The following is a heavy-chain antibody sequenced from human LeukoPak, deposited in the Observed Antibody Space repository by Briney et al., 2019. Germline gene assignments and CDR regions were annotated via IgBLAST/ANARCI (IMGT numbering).Heavy chain of an antibody. CDR1: GSTFNTDA. J-gene: IGHJ4*02. D-gene: IGHD3-22*01. CDR3: AKAYYDSSGYSYYFDY. V-gene: IGHV3-48*04. Sequence: GSLRLSCAASGSTFNTDAMTWVRQAPGNRLEWISYISSGSTTTYYADSVRGRFTVSRDNTKKSLYLQMNSLRAEDTAVYYCAKAYYDSSGYSYYFDYWGQGTLVTVSS. CDR2: ISSGSTTT.